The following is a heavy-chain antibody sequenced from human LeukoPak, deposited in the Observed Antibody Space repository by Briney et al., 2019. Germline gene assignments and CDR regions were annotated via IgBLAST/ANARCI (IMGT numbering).Heavy chain of an antibody. V-gene: IGHV1-18*04. Sequence: AASVKVSCKASGYTFTSYGISWVRQAPGQGLEWMGWISAYNGNTNYAQKLQGRVTMTTDTSTSTAYMELRSLRSDDTAVYYCARDLIRYSSSWHWFDPWGQGTLVTVSS. CDR3: ARDLIRYSSSWHWFDP. CDR2: ISAYNGNT. J-gene: IGHJ5*02. D-gene: IGHD6-13*01. CDR1: GYTFTSYG.